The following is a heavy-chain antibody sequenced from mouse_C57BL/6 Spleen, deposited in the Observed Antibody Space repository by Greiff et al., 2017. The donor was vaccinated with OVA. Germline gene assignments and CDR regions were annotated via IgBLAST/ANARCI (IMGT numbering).Heavy chain of an antibody. CDR3: ARPGNYYAMDY. D-gene: IGHD2-1*01. V-gene: IGHV1-7*01. CDR2: INPSSGNT. J-gene: IGHJ4*01. Sequence: QVQLQQSGAELAKPGASVKLSCKASGYTFTNYGMHWVKQRPGQGLEWIGYINPSSGNTKYHQKVKDKATLTTDKSASTAYMRLSSLTYEDSAVYYFARPGNYYAMDYWGQGTSVTVSS. CDR1: GYTFTNYG.